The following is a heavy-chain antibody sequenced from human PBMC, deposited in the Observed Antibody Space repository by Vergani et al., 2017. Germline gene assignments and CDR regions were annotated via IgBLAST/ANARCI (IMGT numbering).Heavy chain of an antibody. V-gene: IGHV3-30*03. CDR3: ASMAGRDY. CDR2: ISYDGSNK. J-gene: IGHJ4*02. Sequence: QVQLVESGGGVVQPGRSLRLSCAASGFTFSSYGMHWVRQAPGKGLEWVAVISYDGSNKYYADSVKGRFTISRDNSKNTLYLQMNSLRAEDTAVYYCASMAGRDYWGQGTLVTVSS. CDR1: GFTFSSYG. D-gene: IGHD6-19*01.